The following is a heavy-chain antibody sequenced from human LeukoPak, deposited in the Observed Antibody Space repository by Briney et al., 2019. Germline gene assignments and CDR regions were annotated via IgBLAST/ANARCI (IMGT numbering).Heavy chain of an antibody. Sequence: RPGGSLQLSCAASGFTFSSYAMSWVRQAPGKGREWVSAISGSGGSTYYADSVKRRFTISRDNSKNTLYLQMTSLRAEDTAVYYCAKGRGYYYYMDVWGKGTTVTVSS. J-gene: IGHJ6*03. CDR2: ISGSGGST. V-gene: IGHV3-23*01. CDR1: GFTFSSYA. CDR3: AKGRGYYYYMDV.